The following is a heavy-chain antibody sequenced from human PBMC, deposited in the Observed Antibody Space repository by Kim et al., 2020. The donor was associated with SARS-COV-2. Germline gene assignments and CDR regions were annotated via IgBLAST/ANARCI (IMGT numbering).Heavy chain of an antibody. CDR3: ARGLGGPSSSSEARAGVYYYYGMDV. D-gene: IGHD6-13*01. J-gene: IGHJ6*02. CDR2: IYYSGST. V-gene: IGHV4-59*13. CDR1: GGSISSYY. Sequence: SETLSLTCTVSGGSISSYYWSWIRQPPGKGLEWIGYIYYSGSTNYNPSLKSRVTISVDTSKNQFSLKLSSVTAADTAVYYCARGLGGPSSSSEARAGVYYYYGMDVWGQGTTVTVSS.